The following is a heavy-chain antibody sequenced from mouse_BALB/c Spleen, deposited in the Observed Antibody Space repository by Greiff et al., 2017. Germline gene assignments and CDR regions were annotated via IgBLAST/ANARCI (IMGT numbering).Heavy chain of an antibody. CDR3: ARKAWYFDV. J-gene: IGHJ1*01. Sequence: EVQLKESGPGLVKPSQSLSLTCTVTGYSITSDYAWNWIRQFPGNKLEWMGYISYSGSTSYNPSLKSRISITRDTSKNQFFLQLNSVTTEDTATYYCARKAWYFDVWGAGTTVTVSS. V-gene: IGHV3-2*02. CDR1: GYSITSDYA. CDR2: ISYSGST.